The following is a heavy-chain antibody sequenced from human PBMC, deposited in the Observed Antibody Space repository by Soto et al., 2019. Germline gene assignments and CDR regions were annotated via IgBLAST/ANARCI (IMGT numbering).Heavy chain of an antibody. D-gene: IGHD3-3*01. Sequence: TLSLTCTVSGGSVSSGSYYWSWIRQPPGKGLEWIGYIYYSGSTNYNPSLKSRVTVSVDISKNQFSLKLSSVTAADTAVYYCASAYYDFWSGYLGWFDPWGQGTLVTVSS. CDR2: IYYSGST. J-gene: IGHJ5*02. V-gene: IGHV4-61*01. CDR3: ASAYYDFWSGYLGWFDP. CDR1: GGSVSSGSYY.